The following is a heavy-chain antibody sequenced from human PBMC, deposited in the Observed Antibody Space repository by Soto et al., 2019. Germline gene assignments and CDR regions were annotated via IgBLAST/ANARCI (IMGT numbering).Heavy chain of an antibody. CDR3: ATLNSLGSDY. CDR2: ITGDGAIT. Sequence: WGSLRLSCVACRVSFSRFWVHWVRRAPGRGLVWVSRITGDGAITTYADSVRGRFTISRDNAKSTVYLQMDSLRAEDTAVYYCATLNSLGSDYWGQGTPVTVSS. V-gene: IGHV3-74*01. J-gene: IGHJ4*02. CDR1: RVSFSRFW. D-gene: IGHD5-18*01.